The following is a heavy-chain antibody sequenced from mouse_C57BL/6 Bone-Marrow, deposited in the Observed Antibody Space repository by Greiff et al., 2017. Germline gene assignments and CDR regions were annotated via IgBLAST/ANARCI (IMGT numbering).Heavy chain of an antibody. V-gene: IGHV1-69*01. D-gene: IGHD1-1*01. Sequence: QVQLQQPGAELVMPGASVKLSCKASGYTFTSYWMHWVKQRPGQGLEWIGEIDPSDSYTNYNQKFKGKSTLTVDKSSSTAYMPRSSLTSEDSAVYYGASPYYYGSNYWYFDVWGTGTTVTVSS. CDR1: GYTFTSYW. CDR2: IDPSDSYT. J-gene: IGHJ1*03. CDR3: ASPYYYGSNYWYFDV.